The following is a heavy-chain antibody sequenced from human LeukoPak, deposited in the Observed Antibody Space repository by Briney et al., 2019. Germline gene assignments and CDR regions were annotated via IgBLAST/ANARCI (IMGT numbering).Heavy chain of an antibody. CDR2: ITGSGGST. Sequence: PGGSLRLSCGASGFNFSKYGLSWVRQAPRKGLEWVSAITGSGGSTFYADSVKGRFTISRDNSKNTVYLQMNSLRVEDTALYYCAREAATTVGPPDYWGQGTLVTVSS. D-gene: IGHD6-25*01. J-gene: IGHJ4*02. CDR1: GFNFSKYG. CDR3: AREAATTVGPPDY. V-gene: IGHV3-23*01.